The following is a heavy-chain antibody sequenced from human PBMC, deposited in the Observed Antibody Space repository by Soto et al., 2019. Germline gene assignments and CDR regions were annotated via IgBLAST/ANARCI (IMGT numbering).Heavy chain of an antibody. CDR1: GFTFSSYA. CDR3: AKDYYDGSGYYYPGAFDI. J-gene: IGHJ3*02. CDR2: ISGTGGST. V-gene: IGHV3-23*01. D-gene: IGHD3-22*01. Sequence: EVQLLESGGGLVQPGGSLRLSCATSGFTFSSYAMSWLLQAPGKGLEWVSAISGTGGSTYYADSVKGRFTISSNNPKTTLDLQMNSVRDEDTAVYFCAKDYYDGSGYYYPGAFDIWGQGTMVTVSS.